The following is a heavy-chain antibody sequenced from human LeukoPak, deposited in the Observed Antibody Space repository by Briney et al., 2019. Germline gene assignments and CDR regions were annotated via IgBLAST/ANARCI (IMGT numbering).Heavy chain of an antibody. Sequence: GGSLRLSCAASGFTFSSYAMSWVRQAPGKGLEWVSAISGSGGSTYYADSVKGRFTISRDNSKNTLYLQMNSLRAEDTAVYYCAKGGRYYYGSGGVDYWGQGTLVTVSS. CDR2: ISGSGGST. D-gene: IGHD3-10*01. V-gene: IGHV3-23*01. CDR3: AKGGRYYYGSGGVDY. J-gene: IGHJ4*02. CDR1: GFTFSSYA.